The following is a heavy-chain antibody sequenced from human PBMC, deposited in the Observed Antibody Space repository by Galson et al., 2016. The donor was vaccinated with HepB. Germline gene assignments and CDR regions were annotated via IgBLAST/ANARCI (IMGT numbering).Heavy chain of an antibody. V-gene: IGHV4-61*01. CDR2: IHYSGST. CDR3: ARVRIAPSIDF. Sequence: SETLSLTCTVSAGSVSSSSYYWSWIRQPPGKGLEWIGYIHYSGSTNYNSTLKSRVIMSVDTSKNQFSLKLSSVTAADTAVYYCARVRIAPSIDFWGQGILVTVSS. D-gene: IGHD6-13*01. CDR1: AGSVSSSSYY. J-gene: IGHJ4*02.